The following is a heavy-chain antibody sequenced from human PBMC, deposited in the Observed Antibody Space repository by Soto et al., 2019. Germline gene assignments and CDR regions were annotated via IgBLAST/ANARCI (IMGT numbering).Heavy chain of an antibody. CDR2: IIPIFGTA. V-gene: IGHV1-69*06. Sequence: WASVKVSCKASGGTFSSYAISWVRQAPGQGLEWMGGIIPIFGTANYAQKFQGRVTITADKSTSTAYMELSSLRSEDTAVYYCARAAKGGSSWYYYYGMDVWGQGTTVTVSS. J-gene: IGHJ6*02. CDR1: GGTFSSYA. CDR3: ARAAKGGSSWYYYYGMDV. D-gene: IGHD6-13*01.